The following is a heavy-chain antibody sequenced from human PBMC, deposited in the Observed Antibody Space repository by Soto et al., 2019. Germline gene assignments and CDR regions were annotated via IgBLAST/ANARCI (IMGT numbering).Heavy chain of an antibody. Sequence: GGSLRLSCAASGFTFSSYGMHWVRQAPGKGLEWVAVISYDGSNKYYADSVKGRFTISRDNSKNTLYLQMNSLRAEDTAVYYCAKDYGGTPGYWGQGTLVTVAS. CDR1: GFTFSSYG. CDR2: ISYDGSNK. V-gene: IGHV3-30*18. J-gene: IGHJ4*02. CDR3: AKDYGGTPGY. D-gene: IGHD4-17*01.